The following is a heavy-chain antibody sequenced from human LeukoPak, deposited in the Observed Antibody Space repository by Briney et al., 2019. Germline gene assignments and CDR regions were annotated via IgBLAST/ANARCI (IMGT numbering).Heavy chain of an antibody. V-gene: IGHV4-59*01. Sequence: SETLSLTCTVSGGSISSYYWSWIRQPPGKGLEWIGYIYYSGSTNYNPSLKSRVTISVDTSKNQFSLKLSSVTAADTAVYYCARDFGPAYCGGDRASCFQHWGQGTLVTVS. D-gene: IGHD2-21*02. CDR1: GGSISSYY. J-gene: IGHJ1*01. CDR2: IYYSGST. CDR3: ARDFGPAYCGGDRASCFQH.